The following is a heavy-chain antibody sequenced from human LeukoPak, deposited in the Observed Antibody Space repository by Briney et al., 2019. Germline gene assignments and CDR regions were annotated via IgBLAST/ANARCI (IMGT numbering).Heavy chain of an antibody. CDR2: IYSGGGT. D-gene: IGHD3-9*01. CDR1: GFTVSSNY. Sequence: GGSLRLSCAASGFTVSSNYMSWVRQAPGKGLEWVATIYSGGGTYYVDSVKGRFTVSRDNSKNTLYIQMNSLRAEDTAVYYCAKGTGGTWMTGYYLDAFDIWGQGTMVTVSS. CDR3: AKGTGGTWMTGYYLDAFDI. V-gene: IGHV3-66*01. J-gene: IGHJ3*02.